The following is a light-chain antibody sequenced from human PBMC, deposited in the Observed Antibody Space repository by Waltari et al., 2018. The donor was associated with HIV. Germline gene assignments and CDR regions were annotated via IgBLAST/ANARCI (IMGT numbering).Light chain of an antibody. CDR1: SVSSSY. J-gene: IGKJ3*01. CDR2: GTF. V-gene: IGKV3-20*01. CDR3: QHYGTSRFT. Sequence: SVSSSYLAWYQQKPGQAPRLLIYGTFSRATGIPDRFSGSGSGTDFTLTISRLEPEDFAVYYCQHYGTSRFTFGPGTKVDIK.